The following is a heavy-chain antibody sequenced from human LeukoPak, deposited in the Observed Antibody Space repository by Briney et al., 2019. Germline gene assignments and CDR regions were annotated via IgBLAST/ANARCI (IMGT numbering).Heavy chain of an antibody. D-gene: IGHD3-16*01. CDR1: GFTFRTYW. CDR2: INSPGTTT. CDR3: VRESDVLDY. J-gene: IGHJ4*02. V-gene: IGHV3-74*01. Sequence: GGSLRLSCAASGFTFRTYWMHWVRQLPGKGLLWVSRINSPGTTTRYADSVKGRFTISRDNAKNTVYLQMNSLRAEDTGIYYCVRESDVLDYWGQGTLVTVSS.